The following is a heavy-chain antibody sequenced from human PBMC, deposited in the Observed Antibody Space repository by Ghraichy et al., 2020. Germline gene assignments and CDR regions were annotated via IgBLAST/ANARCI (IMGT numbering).Heavy chain of an antibody. CDR1: GFTFSSYA. CDR2: ISYDGSNK. V-gene: IGHV3-30-3*01. D-gene: IGHD2-8*01. CDR3: ARGGLMVYAIYVDY. J-gene: IGHJ4*02. Sequence: LSLTCAASGFTFSSYAMHWVRQAPGKGLEWVAVISYDGSNKYYADSVKGRFTISRDNSKNTLYLQMNSLRAEDTAVYYCARGGLMVYAIYVDYWGQGTLVTVSS.